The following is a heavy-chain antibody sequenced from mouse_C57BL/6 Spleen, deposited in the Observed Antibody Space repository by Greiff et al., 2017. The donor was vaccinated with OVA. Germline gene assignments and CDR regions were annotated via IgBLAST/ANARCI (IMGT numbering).Heavy chain of an antibody. V-gene: IGHV1-20*01. CDR3: TRDYDYDVGSWFAY. D-gene: IGHD2-4*01. CDR1: GYSFTGYF. Sequence: VQLQQSGPELVKPGDSVKISCKASGYSFTGYFMNWVMQSHGKSLEWIGRINPYNGDTFYNQKFKGQATLTVDKSSSTAHMELRSLPSAASAVYYCTRDYDYDVGSWFAYWGQGTLVTVSA. J-gene: IGHJ3*01. CDR2: INPYNGDT.